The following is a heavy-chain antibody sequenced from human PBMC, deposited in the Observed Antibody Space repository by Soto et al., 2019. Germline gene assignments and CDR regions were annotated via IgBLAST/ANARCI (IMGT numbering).Heavy chain of an antibody. V-gene: IGHV5-51*01. J-gene: IGHJ3*01. D-gene: IGHD3-10*01. CDR1: GYSFAGYW. CDR3: ARLPGVRGVFDGFNV. Sequence: GESLKISCKGSGYSFAGYWIGWVRQMPGKGLDWMGVIYPGDSDTRYSPSFHGQVTISADKSISTAYLQWSSLKASDTAMYFCARLPGVRGVFDGFNVWGQGSMVTVS. CDR2: IYPGDSDT.